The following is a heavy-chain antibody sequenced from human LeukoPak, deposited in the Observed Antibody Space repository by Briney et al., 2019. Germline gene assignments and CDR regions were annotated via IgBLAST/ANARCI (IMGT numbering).Heavy chain of an antibody. CDR1: GYTFTSYA. CDR3: ARGGFYYDSSGYSVLAFDI. J-gene: IGHJ3*02. Sequence: ASVKVSCKASGYTFTSYAMNWVRQAPGQGLEWMGWINPNSGGTNYAQKFQGWVTMTRDTSISTAYMELSRLRSDDTAVYYCARGGFYYDSSGYSVLAFDIWGQGTMVTVSS. D-gene: IGHD3-22*01. V-gene: IGHV1-2*04. CDR2: INPNSGGT.